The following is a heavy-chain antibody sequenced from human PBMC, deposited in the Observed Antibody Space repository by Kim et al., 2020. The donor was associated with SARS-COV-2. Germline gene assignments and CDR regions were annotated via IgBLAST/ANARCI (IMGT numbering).Heavy chain of an antibody. CDR3: AKDKGYSSGWPGYYYYYGMDV. CDR1: GFTFDDYA. J-gene: IGHJ6*02. Sequence: GGSLRLSCAASGFTFDDYAMHWVRQAPGKGLEWVSGISWNSGSIGYADSVKGRFTISRDNAKNSLYLQMNSLRAEDTALYYCAKDKGYSSGWPGYYYYYGMDVWGQGTTVTVSS. CDR2: ISWNSGSI. D-gene: IGHD6-19*01. V-gene: IGHV3-9*01.